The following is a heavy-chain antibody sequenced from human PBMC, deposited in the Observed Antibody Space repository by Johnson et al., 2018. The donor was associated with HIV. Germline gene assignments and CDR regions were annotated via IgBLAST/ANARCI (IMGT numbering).Heavy chain of an antibody. J-gene: IGHJ3*02. Sequence: QVQLVESGGGVVQPGRSLRLSCAASGFTFSSYGMHWVRQAPGKGLEWVAVISYDGSNKYYTDSVKGRFTISRDNSKNTLSLQINSLSTEDTAVYYCARGGGCGGDCYSGFDAFDIWGQGTMVTVSS. CDR1: GFTFSSYG. D-gene: IGHD2-21*01. V-gene: IGHV3-30*03. CDR3: ARGGGCGGDCYSGFDAFDI. CDR2: ISYDGSNK.